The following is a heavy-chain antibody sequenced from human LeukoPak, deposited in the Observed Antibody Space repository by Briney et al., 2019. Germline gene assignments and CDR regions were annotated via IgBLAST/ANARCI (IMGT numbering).Heavy chain of an antibody. D-gene: IGHD1-26*01. Sequence: PGGSLRLSCATSGFTFSSYWMTWVRQTPGKGLEWVAHINQDGSEKYYVDSVKGRFTISGDNAKNSLYLEMTSLRAEDTAVYYCASGSPAGDYWGQGTLVTVSS. CDR2: INQDGSEK. J-gene: IGHJ4*02. CDR3: ASGSPAGDY. V-gene: IGHV3-7*02. CDR1: GFTFSSYW.